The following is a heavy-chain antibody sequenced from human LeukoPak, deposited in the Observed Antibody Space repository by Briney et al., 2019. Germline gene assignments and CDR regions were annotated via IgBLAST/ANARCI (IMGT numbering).Heavy chain of an antibody. V-gene: IGHV3-7*03. CDR2: IKQDGSEK. CDR1: GFTFSTYW. J-gene: IGHJ4*02. D-gene: IGHD5-18*01. CDR3: ARESFRVDTAMVTFDY. Sequence: GGSLRLPCAASGFTFSTYWMNWVRQAPGKGLEWVANIKQDGSEKYYVDSVKGRFTISRDNAKNSLYLQMNSLRAEDTAVYYCARESFRVDTAMVTFDYWGQGTLVTVSS.